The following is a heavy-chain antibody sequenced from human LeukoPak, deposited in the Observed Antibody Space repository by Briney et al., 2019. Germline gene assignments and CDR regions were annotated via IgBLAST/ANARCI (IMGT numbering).Heavy chain of an antibody. CDR2: IIPIFGTA. V-gene: IGHV1-69*01. D-gene: IGHD3-9*01. CDR1: GGTFSSYA. J-gene: IGHJ5*02. CDR3: ASAYYDIPWWFDP. Sequence: SVKVSCKASGGTFSSYAISWVRQAPGQGLEWMGGIIPIFGTANYAQKFQGRVTITADESTSTAYMELSSLRSEDTGVYYCASAYYDIPWWFDPWGQGTLVTVSS.